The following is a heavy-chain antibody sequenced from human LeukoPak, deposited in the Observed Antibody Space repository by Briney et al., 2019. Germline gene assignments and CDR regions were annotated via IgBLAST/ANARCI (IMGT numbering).Heavy chain of an antibody. CDR1: GFTVSSNY. Sequence: GGSLRLSCAASGFTVSSNYMSWVRQAPGKGLEWVSVIYSGGSTYYADSVKGRFTISRDNSKNTLYLQMNSLRAEDTAVYYCARDGYSRGRYRGAFDIWGQGTMVTVSS. D-gene: IGHD6-19*01. J-gene: IGHJ3*02. CDR3: ARDGYSRGRYRGAFDI. CDR2: IYSGGST. V-gene: IGHV3-53*01.